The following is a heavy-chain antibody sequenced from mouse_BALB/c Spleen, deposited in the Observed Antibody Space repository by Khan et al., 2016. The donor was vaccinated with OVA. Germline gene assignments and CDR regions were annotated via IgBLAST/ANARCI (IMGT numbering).Heavy chain of an antibody. J-gene: IGHJ1*01. CDR3: ARYYGNYGWYFDV. CDR2: IWTGGST. CDR1: GFSLTNYG. D-gene: IGHD2-1*01. Sequence: QVQLKQSGPGLVVPSQSLSLTCTVSGFSLTNYGVHWVRQPPGKGLEWLGVIWTGGSTNYNSALMSRLSISKDNSKSQVFLKMNSLQTEDTAMYYCARYYGNYGWYFDVWGAGTTVTVSS. V-gene: IGHV2-9*02.